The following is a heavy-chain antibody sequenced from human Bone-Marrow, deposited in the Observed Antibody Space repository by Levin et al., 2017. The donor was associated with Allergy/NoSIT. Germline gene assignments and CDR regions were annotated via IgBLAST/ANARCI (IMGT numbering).Heavy chain of an antibody. CDR2: ISSAGTTI. CDR3: ATMTTTWYRDYYMAV. CDR1: GFTFGDSY. V-gene: IGHV3-11*01. Sequence: GGSLRLSCAASGFTFGDSYMCWIRQAPGKGLEWVSYISSAGTTIHSADSVKGRFTISRDNAKNSLYLQMNSLRADDTAVYYCATMTTTWYRDYYMAVWGKGTTVTVSS. J-gene: IGHJ6*03. D-gene: IGHD6-13*01.